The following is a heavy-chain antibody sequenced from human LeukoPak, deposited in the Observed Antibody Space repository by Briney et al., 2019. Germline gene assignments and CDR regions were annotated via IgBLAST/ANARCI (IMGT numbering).Heavy chain of an antibody. CDR2: IYTSGST. CDR1: GGSISRYY. Sequence: SETLSLTCTVSGGSISRYYWNWIRHPAGRGLEWIGRIYTSGSTNYNPSLKSRVTMSVDTSKNQFSLKLSSVTAADTAVYYCARVAQKLERIALAATSEWRANWYFDLWGRGTLVTVSS. V-gene: IGHV4-4*07. D-gene: IGHD6-19*01. CDR3: ARVAQKLERIALAATSEWRANWYFDL. J-gene: IGHJ2*01.